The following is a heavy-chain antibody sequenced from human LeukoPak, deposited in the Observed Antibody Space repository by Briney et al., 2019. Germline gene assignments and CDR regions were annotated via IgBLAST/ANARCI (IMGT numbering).Heavy chain of an antibody. Sequence: SQTLSLTCAISGDSFSSSSVAWHWIRQSPSRGLEWLGRTNYRSRWYNDYAVSVKSRITITSDTSKNQFSLQLNSVTPDDTAVYYCARVQFCSGGSCQGYFQHWGQGTLVIVSS. J-gene: IGHJ1*01. V-gene: IGHV6-1*01. CDR1: GDSFSSSSVA. CDR3: ARVQFCSGGSCQGYFQH. D-gene: IGHD2-15*01. CDR2: TNYRSRWYN.